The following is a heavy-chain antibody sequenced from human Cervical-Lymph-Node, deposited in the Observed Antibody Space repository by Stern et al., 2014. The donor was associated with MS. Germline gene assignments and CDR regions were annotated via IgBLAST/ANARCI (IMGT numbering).Heavy chain of an antibody. Sequence: ESGPALVKPTQTLTLTCTFSGFSLSTSGMRVSWIRQPPGKALEWLARIDWDDDKFYRTYLKTRLTISKDTSKNQVVLTMTNMDPVDTATYYCARSPPYYEFWNDYYYFDYWGQGTLVAVSS. J-gene: IGHJ4*02. CDR3: ARSPPYYEFWNDYYYFDY. V-gene: IGHV2-70*04. CDR2: IDWDDDK. CDR1: GFSLSTSGMR. D-gene: IGHD3-3*01.